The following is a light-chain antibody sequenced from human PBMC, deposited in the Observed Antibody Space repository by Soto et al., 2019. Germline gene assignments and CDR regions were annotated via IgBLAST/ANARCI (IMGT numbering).Light chain of an antibody. Sequence: QSALTQPPSASGSPGQSVTISCTGTSSDIGKYNYVSWYQQHPGKAPKLLVYEVDRRPAGVPDRLSGSKSANTASLTVSGLQPEDEADYYCSSYTGTDNLLYVFGTGTKVTVL. CDR2: EVD. CDR3: SSYTGTDNLLYV. J-gene: IGLJ1*01. CDR1: SSDIGKYNY. V-gene: IGLV2-8*01.